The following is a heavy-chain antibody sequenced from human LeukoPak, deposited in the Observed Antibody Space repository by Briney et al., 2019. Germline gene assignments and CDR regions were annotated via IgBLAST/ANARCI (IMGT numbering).Heavy chain of an antibody. CDR2: IYYSGST. Sequence: PSETLSLTCTVSGGSISSYYWSWIRQPPGKGLEWIGYIYYSGSTNYNPSLKSRVTISVDTSKNQFSLKLSSVTAADTAVYYCARERFPYDFWSGYGAFDIWGQGTMVTVSS. J-gene: IGHJ3*02. D-gene: IGHD3-3*01. V-gene: IGHV4-59*12. CDR3: ARERFPYDFWSGYGAFDI. CDR1: GGSISSYY.